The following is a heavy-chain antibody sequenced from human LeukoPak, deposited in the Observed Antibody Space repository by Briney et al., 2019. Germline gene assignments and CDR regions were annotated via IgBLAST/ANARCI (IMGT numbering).Heavy chain of an antibody. CDR3: AKGHDYGDYAAAFDI. CDR2: ISGSGGST. V-gene: IGHV3-23*01. J-gene: IGHJ3*02. Sequence: GGTLRLSCAASGFTFSSYAMSWVRQAPGKGLEWVSAISGSGGSTYYADSVKGRFTISRDNSKNTLYLQMNSLRAEDTAVYYCAKGHDYGDYAAAFDIWGQGTMVTVSS. CDR1: GFTFSSYA. D-gene: IGHD4-17*01.